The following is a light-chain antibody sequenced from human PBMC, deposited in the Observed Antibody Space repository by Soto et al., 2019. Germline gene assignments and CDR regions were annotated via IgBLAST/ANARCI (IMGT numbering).Light chain of an antibody. J-gene: IGKJ1*01. CDR3: LQYNSWPRT. V-gene: IGKV3-15*01. Sequence: EILMTQSPAALSVAQGERVTLSCRASQNIGINFAWYQQKPGQAPSLLIFGAVTRATGVPDRFSGSGSGTEFTLTISSLQSEDYAVYYCLQYNSWPRTFGQGTKVEL. CDR2: GAV. CDR1: QNIGIN.